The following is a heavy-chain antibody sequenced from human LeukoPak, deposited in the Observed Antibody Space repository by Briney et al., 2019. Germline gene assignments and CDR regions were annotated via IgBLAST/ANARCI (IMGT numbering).Heavy chain of an antibody. Sequence: SETLSLTCTVSGGSISSYYWSWIRQPPGKGLEWIGYIYYSGSTNYNPSLKSRVTISVDTSKNQFSLKLSSVTAADTAVYYCARQDGILTGYPNWFDPWGQGTLVTVSS. V-gene: IGHV4-59*08. CDR3: ARQDGILTGYPNWFDP. CDR1: GGSISSYY. CDR2: IYYSGST. J-gene: IGHJ5*02. D-gene: IGHD3-9*01.